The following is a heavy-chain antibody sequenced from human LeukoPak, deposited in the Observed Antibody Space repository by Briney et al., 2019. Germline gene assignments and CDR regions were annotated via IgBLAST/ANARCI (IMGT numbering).Heavy chain of an antibody. J-gene: IGHJ4*02. CDR3: GRACNSVNCRNADVDY. Sequence: SETLALTCTVSGGSVSSGVYFWRWIRHLPGKGVGGIVYICYSGTTYYNPSLRSRLTISGDTSKNHFSLRLTSATAADTAVYFCGRACNSVNCRNADVDYWGQGTLVTVSS. CDR1: GGSVSSGVYF. V-gene: IGHV4-31*02. D-gene: IGHD2/OR15-2a*01. CDR2: ICYSGTT.